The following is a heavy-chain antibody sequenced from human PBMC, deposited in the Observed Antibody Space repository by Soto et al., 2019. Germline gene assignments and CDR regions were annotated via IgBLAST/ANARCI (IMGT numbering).Heavy chain of an antibody. V-gene: IGHV4-59*01. D-gene: IGHD6-19*01. CDR2: IYYSGST. J-gene: IGHJ4*02. CDR3: ARVGYSSGWYGVTGGVYDY. Sequence: PSETLSLTCTVAGGAISSYYWSWIRHPPGKGLEWIGYIYYSGSTNYNPSLKSRVTISVDTSKNQFSLKLSSVTAADTAVYYCARVGYSSGWYGVTGGVYDYWGQGTLVTVSS. CDR1: GGAISSYY.